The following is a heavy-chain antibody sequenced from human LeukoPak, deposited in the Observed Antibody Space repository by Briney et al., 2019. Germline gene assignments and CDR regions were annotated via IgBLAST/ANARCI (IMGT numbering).Heavy chain of an antibody. CDR2: ISSSSSTI. D-gene: IGHD6-19*01. CDR3: AGDPRQWLAPFDY. CDR1: GFTVSSSC. Sequence: GGSLRLSCAASGFTVSSSCMNWVRQAPGKGLEWVSYISSSSSTIYYADSVKGRFTISRDNAKNSLYLQMNSLRAEDTAVYYCAGDPRQWLAPFDYWGQGTLVTVSS. J-gene: IGHJ4*02. V-gene: IGHV3-48*01.